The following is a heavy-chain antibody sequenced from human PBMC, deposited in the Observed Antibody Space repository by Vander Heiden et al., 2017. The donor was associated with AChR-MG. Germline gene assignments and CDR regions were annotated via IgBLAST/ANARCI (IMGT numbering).Heavy chain of an antibody. Sequence: QVQLQESGPGLVTPSETLSLTCSVSGSSISSGYYWGWIRQPPGKGLGWMGTIHHRGDTYYSPSLRTRVTISLDTPKNQFSLKLGSVTAADTAVYYCVRDRGWGTTDYWGQGTLVTVSS. CDR2: IHHRGDT. J-gene: IGHJ4*02. CDR1: GSSISSGYY. V-gene: IGHV4-38-2*02. D-gene: IGHD2-8*02. CDR3: VRDRGWGTTDY.